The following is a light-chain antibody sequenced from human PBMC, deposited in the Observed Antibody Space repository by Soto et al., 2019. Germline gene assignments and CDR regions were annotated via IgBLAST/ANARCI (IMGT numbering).Light chain of an antibody. Sequence: EIVMTQSQATLSRSPGERAALSCRASQSINSEWAWYQQKPGQPPRLLIYGASTRATGVPARFTGSESGSEFTLTISGLQSEDFAVYYCQQGHNWPLTFGQGTRLEI. CDR2: GAS. CDR1: QSINSE. V-gene: IGKV3-15*01. CDR3: QQGHNWPLT. J-gene: IGKJ2*01.